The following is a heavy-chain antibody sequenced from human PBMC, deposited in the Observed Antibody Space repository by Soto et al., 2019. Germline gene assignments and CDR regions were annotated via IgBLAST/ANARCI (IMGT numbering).Heavy chain of an antibody. Sequence: PGESVKISCKGSGYTFTNYCIGWVLQMPGKGLEWMGIIYPGDSDTKYNPSFQGQVTISADKSITTTYLQWSSLKASDTAIYYCAASIFYYGMDVWGQGTTVTVSS. CDR2: IYPGDSDT. CDR3: AASIFYYGMDV. J-gene: IGHJ6*02. V-gene: IGHV5-51*01. CDR1: GYTFTNYC.